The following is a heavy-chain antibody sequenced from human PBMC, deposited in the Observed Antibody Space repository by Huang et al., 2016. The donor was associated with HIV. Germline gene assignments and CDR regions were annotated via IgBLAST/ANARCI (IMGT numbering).Heavy chain of an antibody. D-gene: IGHD3-22*01. Sequence: EVQLVESGGGLVQPGGSLRLSCAASGFSISSYWMHWVRKAPGKGLVGVSRMNSDGSSTSYAESGKGRFTISRDNAKNTLYLQMNSLRAEDTAVYYCARDPRIQSWLNFFDYWGQGTLVSVSS. V-gene: IGHV3-74*01. CDR1: GFSISSYW. J-gene: IGHJ4*02. CDR3: ARDPRIQSWLNFFDY. CDR2: MNSDGSST.